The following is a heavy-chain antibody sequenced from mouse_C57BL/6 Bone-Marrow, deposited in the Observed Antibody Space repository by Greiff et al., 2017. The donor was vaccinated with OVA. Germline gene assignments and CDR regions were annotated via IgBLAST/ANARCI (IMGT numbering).Heavy chain of an antibody. CDR3: TRYGSSPFAY. Sequence: VQLKQSGAELVRPGASVKLSCTASGFNIKDDYMHWVKQRPEPGLEWIGWIDPENGDTEYASKFQGKATITADTSSNTAYLQLSSLTSEDTAVYYCTRYGSSPFAYWGQGTLVTVSA. CDR1: GFNIKDDY. V-gene: IGHV14-4*01. J-gene: IGHJ3*01. D-gene: IGHD1-1*01. CDR2: IDPENGDT.